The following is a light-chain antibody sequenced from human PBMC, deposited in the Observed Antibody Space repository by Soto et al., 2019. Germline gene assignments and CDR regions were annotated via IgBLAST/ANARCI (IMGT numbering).Light chain of an antibody. Sequence: DIQMTQSTSTLPASVGDRVTVTCRSSQSISNWLAWYQQKPGKAPKRLIYAASNLQSGVPSRFSGSGSGTEFTLTISSLQPEDFATYYCLQYNSYPLTFGQGTRLEIK. V-gene: IGKV1-5*01. CDR2: AAS. CDR1: QSISNW. J-gene: IGKJ5*01. CDR3: LQYNSYPLT.